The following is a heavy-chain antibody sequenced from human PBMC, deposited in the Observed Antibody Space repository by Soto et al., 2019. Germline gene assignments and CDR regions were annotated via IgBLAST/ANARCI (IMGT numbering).Heavy chain of an antibody. CDR1: GFTVSSDY. CDR2: IYSGGNT. V-gene: IGHV3-66*01. Sequence: EMQLVESGGDLVQPGGSLRLSCAVSGFTVSSDYMSWVRQAPGKGLEWVSIIYSGGNTFYADSVKGRFTISRDNSENTLYLQMDSLRVEDTAMYYCPRDQYTSNWFGYWGQRTLVTVSS. CDR3: PRDQYTSNWFGY. D-gene: IGHD6-13*01. J-gene: IGHJ4*02.